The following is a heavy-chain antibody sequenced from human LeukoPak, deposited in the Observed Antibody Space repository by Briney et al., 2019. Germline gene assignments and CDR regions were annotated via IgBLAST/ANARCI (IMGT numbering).Heavy chain of an antibody. CDR2: ILNSSYI. CDR3: ARDGKATYYDFWSGHGGLDY. Sequence: GGSLRLSCAASGFTFSSYALGWIRQAPGKGLEWVSSILNSSYIYYSDSVKGRFTISRDNTKNSLYLQMDSLRAEDTAVYYCARDGKATYYDFWSGHGGLDYWGQGTLVTVSS. V-gene: IGHV3-21*01. J-gene: IGHJ4*02. CDR1: GFTFSSYA. D-gene: IGHD3-3*01.